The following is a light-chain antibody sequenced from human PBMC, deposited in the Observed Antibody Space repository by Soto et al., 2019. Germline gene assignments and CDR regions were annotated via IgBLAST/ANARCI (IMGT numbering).Light chain of an antibody. CDR3: SAYAGSNNPVI. CDR1: SSDVGGYNY. J-gene: IGLJ2*01. CDR2: EVS. Sequence: QSVLTQPPSASGSPGQSVTISCTGTSSDVGGYNYVSWYQQHPGKAPQFMIYEVSKRPSGVPDRFSGSKSGNTASLTVSGLQADDDADYYCSAYAGSNNPVIFGAGTKLTVL. V-gene: IGLV2-8*01.